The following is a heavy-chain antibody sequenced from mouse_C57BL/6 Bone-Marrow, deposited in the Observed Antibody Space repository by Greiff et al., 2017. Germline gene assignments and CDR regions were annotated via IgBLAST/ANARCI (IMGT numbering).Heavy chain of an antibody. J-gene: IGHJ2*01. CDR1: GFSLTSYG. CDR3: ARNRCNSGY. Sequence: VKLMESGPGLVQPSQSLSITCTVSGFSLTSYGVHWVRQSPGKGLEWLGVIWSGGSTDSNAAFISRLSISKDNSKSQVFFKMNSLQADDTAIYYCARNRCNSGYWGQGTTLTVSS. CDR2: IWSGGST. V-gene: IGHV2-2*01. D-gene: IGHD2-1*01.